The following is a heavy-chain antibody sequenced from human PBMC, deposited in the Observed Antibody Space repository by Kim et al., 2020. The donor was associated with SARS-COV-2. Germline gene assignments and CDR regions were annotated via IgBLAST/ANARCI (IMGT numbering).Heavy chain of an antibody. J-gene: IGHJ4*02. D-gene: IGHD3-22*01. V-gene: IGHV3-48*03. CDR3: ALSYYDSSGNYNQFDF. CDR2: ISSSGSTI. CDR1: GFTFSSYD. Sequence: GGSLRLSCAASGFTFSSYDMNWVRQAPGKGLEWVSYISSSGSTIYYADSVKGRFTISRDNAKNSLYLQMNSLRAEDTAVYYCALSYYDSSGNYNQFDFWGQGTRLTVSS.